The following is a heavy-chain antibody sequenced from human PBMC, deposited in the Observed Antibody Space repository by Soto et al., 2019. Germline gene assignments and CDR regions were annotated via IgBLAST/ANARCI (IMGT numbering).Heavy chain of an antibody. Sequence: VKVSCKASGGTFSSYAISWVRQAPGQGLEWMGGIIPIPGTANYAQKFQGRVTITADESTSTAYMELSSLRSEDTAVYYCARSQGSSTSLEIYYYYYYGMDVWGEGTTVTVSS. J-gene: IGHJ6*04. CDR3: ARSQGSSTSLEIYYYYYYGMDV. V-gene: IGHV1-69*01. CDR2: IIPIPGTA. CDR1: GGTFSSYA. D-gene: IGHD2-2*01.